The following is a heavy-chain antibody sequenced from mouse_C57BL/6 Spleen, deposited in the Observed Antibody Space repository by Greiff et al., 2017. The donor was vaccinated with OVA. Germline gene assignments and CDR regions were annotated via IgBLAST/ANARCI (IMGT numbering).Heavy chain of an antibody. CDR3: ARLRLPEAMDY. CDR1: GYTFTDYY. J-gene: IGHJ4*01. V-gene: IGHV1-76*01. D-gene: IGHD2-4*01. CDR2: IYPGSGNT. Sequence: QVQLKESGAELVRPGASVKLSCKASGYTFTDYYINWVKQRPGQGLEWIARIYPGSGNTYYNEKFKGKATLTAEKSSSTAYMQLSSLTSEDSAVYFCARLRLPEAMDYWGQGTSVTVSS.